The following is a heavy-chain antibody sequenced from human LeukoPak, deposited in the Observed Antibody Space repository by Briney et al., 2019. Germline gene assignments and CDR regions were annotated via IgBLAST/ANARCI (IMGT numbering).Heavy chain of an antibody. Sequence: ASVKVSCKASGGTFSSYAISWVRQAPGQGLEWMGGIIPIFGTANYAQKFQGRVTITTDESTSAAYMELSSLRSDDTAIYYCAKVVDLGSGTGVDTGPENWGQGAMVTVSS. D-gene: IGHD5-18*01. CDR3: AKVVDLGSGTGVDTGPEN. CDR2: IIPIFGTA. J-gene: IGHJ4*02. V-gene: IGHV1-69*05. CDR1: GGTFSSYA.